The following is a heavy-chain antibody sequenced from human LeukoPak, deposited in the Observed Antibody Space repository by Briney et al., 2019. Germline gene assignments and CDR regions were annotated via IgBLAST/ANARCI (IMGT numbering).Heavy chain of an antibody. D-gene: IGHD6-19*01. CDR2: IYTSGST. CDR1: GGSISSYY. CDR3: ARGDAIAVAGNFDY. V-gene: IGHV4-4*07. J-gene: IGHJ4*02. Sequence: SETLSLTCTVSGGSISSYYWSWIRQPAGKGLEWIGRIYTSGSTNYNPSLKSRVTMSVDTSKNQFSLKLSPVTAADTAVYYCARGDAIAVAGNFDYWGQGTLVTVSS.